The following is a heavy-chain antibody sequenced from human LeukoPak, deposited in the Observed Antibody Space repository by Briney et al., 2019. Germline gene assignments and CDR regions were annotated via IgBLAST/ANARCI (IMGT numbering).Heavy chain of an antibody. Sequence: GGSLRLSCAASGFTFSGSAMHWVRQASGRGLEWVGRIRSKANSYATAYAASVKGRFTISRDDSKNTAYLQMNSLKTEDTAVYYCTTIVGATVYWGQGTLVTVSS. CDR1: GFTFSGSA. CDR2: IRSKANSYAT. J-gene: IGHJ4*02. V-gene: IGHV3-73*01. D-gene: IGHD1-26*01. CDR3: TTIVGATVY.